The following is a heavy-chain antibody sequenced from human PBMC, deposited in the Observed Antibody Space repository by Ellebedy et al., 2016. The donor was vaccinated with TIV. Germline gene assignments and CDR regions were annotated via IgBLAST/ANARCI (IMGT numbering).Heavy chain of an antibody. D-gene: IGHD3-10*01. CDR3: ARIITLVRGVSGLGWFDP. CDR2: ISSSGSTI. J-gene: IGHJ5*02. V-gene: IGHV3-48*04. CDR1: GFTFNNFG. Sequence: PGGSLRLSCAASGFTFNNFGMNWDRQAPGKGLEWISYISSSGSTIYYADTVKGRFTIPRDNANNSLYLQMNSLRAEDTAVYDCARIITLVRGVSGLGWFDPWGQGTPVTVSS.